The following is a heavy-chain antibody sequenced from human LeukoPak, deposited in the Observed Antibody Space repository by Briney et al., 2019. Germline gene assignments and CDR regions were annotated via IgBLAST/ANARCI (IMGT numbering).Heavy chain of an antibody. D-gene: IGHD2-2*01. CDR2: IYHSGST. CDR1: GGSISSSSYY. CDR3: ARVLTSSSLTNFDY. J-gene: IGHJ4*02. Sequence: MSSETLSLTCTVSGGSISSSSYYWGWIRQPPGKGLEWIGSIYHSGSTYYNPSLKSRVTISVDTSKNQFSLKLSSVTAADTAVYYCARVLTSSSLTNFDYWGQGTLVTVSS. V-gene: IGHV4-39*07.